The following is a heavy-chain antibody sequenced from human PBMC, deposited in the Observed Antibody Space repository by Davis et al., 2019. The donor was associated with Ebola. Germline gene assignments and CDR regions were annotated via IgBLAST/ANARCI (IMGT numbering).Heavy chain of an antibody. J-gene: IGHJ4*02. V-gene: IGHV4-34*01. CDR2: INHSGST. D-gene: IGHD1-14*01. CDR3: ARGRGHGIDY. Sequence: SETLSLTCAVYGGSFSGYYWSWIRQPPGKGLEWIGEINHSGSTNYNPSLKSRVTISVDTSKNQFSLKLSSVTAADTAVYYCARGRGHGIDYWGQGTLVTVSS. CDR1: GGSFSGYY.